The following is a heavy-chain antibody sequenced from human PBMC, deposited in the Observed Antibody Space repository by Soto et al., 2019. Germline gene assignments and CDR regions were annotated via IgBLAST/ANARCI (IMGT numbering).Heavy chain of an antibody. CDR2: SSWSSSTI. J-gene: IGHJ3*02. V-gene: IGHV3-9*01. CDR1: GFTFDDYA. CDR3: AKDNSASYGSTAFDI. D-gene: IGHD3-10*01. Sequence: EVQLVESGGGFVQPGRSLRLSCAASGFTFDDYAMHWVRQAPGKGLEWVSGSSWSSSTIGYADSVKGRFTISRDNAKNSLSLQMNSLRAEDTALYYCAKDNSASYGSTAFDIWGHGTMVTVSS.